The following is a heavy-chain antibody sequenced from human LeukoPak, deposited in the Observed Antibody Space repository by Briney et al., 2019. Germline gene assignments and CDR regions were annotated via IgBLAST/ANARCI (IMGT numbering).Heavy chain of an antibody. CDR1: GFTFGSYL. V-gene: IGHV3-74*01. D-gene: IGHD2-8*01. Sequence: GGSLRLSCAASGFTFGSYLMHWVRQAPGKGLLWVSRINSDGRSASYAPSVTGRFTMSRDNAKNTAYLQMNSLRAEDTAVYYCVRGVWGDRDGFFEYWGQGTLVTVSS. CDR3: VRGVWGDRDGFFEY. J-gene: IGHJ4*02. CDR2: INSDGRSA.